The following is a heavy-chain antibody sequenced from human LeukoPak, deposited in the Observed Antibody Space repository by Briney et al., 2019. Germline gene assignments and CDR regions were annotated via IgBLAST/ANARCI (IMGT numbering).Heavy chain of an antibody. CDR1: GGTFSNYG. Sequence: ASVKVSCKASGGTFSNYGINWVRQAPGQGLEWMGWISAYNGYTNYAQNLQGRVTMTTDTSTSTAYMELRSLRSDDTAVYYCARDGHRRYHYDSSGREDAFDIWGQGTMVTVSS. J-gene: IGHJ3*02. V-gene: IGHV1-18*01. CDR2: ISAYNGYT. CDR3: ARDGHRRYHYDSSGREDAFDI. D-gene: IGHD3-22*01.